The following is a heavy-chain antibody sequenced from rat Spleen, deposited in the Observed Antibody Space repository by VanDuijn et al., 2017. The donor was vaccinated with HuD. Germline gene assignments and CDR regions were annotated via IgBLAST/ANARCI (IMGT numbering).Heavy chain of an antibody. CDR3: ARVYGHTYSWVAY. J-gene: IGHJ3*01. D-gene: IGHD2-1*01. V-gene: IGHV2-13*01. CDR1: GFSLSSYG. Sequence: QVQLKESGPGLVQPSQTLSLTCTVSGFSLSSYGVIWVRQPPGKGLEWMGGIWGDGSTNYNSALKSRLSISRNTSKGQVFLKMSILKIEATATYYCARVYGHTYSWVAYWGQGTLVTVSS. CDR2: IWGDGST.